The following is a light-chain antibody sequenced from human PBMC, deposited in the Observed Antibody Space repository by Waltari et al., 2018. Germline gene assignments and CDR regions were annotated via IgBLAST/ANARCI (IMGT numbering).Light chain of an antibody. V-gene: IGKV1-12*01. Sequence: DIQMTQSPASVSASVGDRVTITCRASPDISSWLAWYQQKPGKAHKLLIYTAYSLQSGVPSRFSGSGSGTAFTLTITSLQPEDFATYYCQQVDSFPLTFGGGTKVDIK. J-gene: IGKJ4*01. CDR1: PDISSW. CDR2: TAY. CDR3: QQVDSFPLT.